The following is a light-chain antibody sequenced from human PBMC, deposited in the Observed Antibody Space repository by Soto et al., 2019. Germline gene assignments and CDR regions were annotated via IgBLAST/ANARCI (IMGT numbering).Light chain of an antibody. CDR3: TSYTSTSTLV. CDR1: SNDIGANDY. V-gene: IGLV2-14*01. Sequence: QSALTQPASVSGSPGQSITISCTGTSNDIGANDYVSWYQHHPGQAPKILIYEAANRPSGVSHRFSGSKSGNTASLTISGLQAEDEADYFCTSYTSTSTLVFGGGTKPPS. J-gene: IGLJ2*01. CDR2: EAA.